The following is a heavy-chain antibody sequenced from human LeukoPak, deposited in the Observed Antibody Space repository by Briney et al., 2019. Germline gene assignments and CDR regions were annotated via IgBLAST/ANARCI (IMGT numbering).Heavy chain of an antibody. CDR2: IQPDGSEQ. J-gene: IGHJ5*02. CDR1: GFTFDVSSSW. V-gene: IGHV3-7*01. D-gene: IGHD3-16*01. Sequence: GGSLRLSCAASGFTFDVSSSWMSWVRQAPGKGLEWVGNIQPDGSEQYPVDSVKGRFTISRDNSRKLLFLQMNSLRVEDTAVYYCASQSYARFDPWGQGTLVTVSS. CDR3: ASQSYARFDP.